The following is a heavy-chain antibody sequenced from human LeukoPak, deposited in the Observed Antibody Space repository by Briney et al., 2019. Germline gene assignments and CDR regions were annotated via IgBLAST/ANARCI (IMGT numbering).Heavy chain of an antibody. CDR2: IYYSGST. Sequence: SETLSLTCTVSGGSISSGDYYWSWIRQPPGKGLEWIGYIYYSGSTYYNPSLKSRVTISVDTSKNQFSLKLSSVTAADTAVYYCASYSNYGSSYYFDYWGRGTLVTVSS. J-gene: IGHJ4*02. CDR3: ASYSNYGSSYYFDY. D-gene: IGHD4-11*01. V-gene: IGHV4-30-4*01. CDR1: GGSISSGDYY.